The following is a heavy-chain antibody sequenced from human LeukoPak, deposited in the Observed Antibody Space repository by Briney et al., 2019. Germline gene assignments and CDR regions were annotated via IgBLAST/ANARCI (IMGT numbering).Heavy chain of an antibody. Sequence: GASVKVSCKASGYTFTGYDINWVRQATGQGLEWMGWMNPNSGNTGYAQKFQGRVTITRNTSISTAYMELSSLRSEDTAVYYCARSTVAGRFDYWGQGTLVTVSS. D-gene: IGHD6-19*01. CDR2: MNPNSGNT. V-gene: IGHV1-8*03. J-gene: IGHJ4*02. CDR3: ARSTVAGRFDY. CDR1: GYTFTGYD.